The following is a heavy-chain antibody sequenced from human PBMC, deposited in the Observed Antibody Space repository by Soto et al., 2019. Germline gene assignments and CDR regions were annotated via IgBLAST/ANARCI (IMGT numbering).Heavy chain of an antibody. V-gene: IGHV3-30-3*01. CDR1: EFTLSSYA. J-gene: IGHJ4*02. CDR2: ISFDGNIK. Sequence: GSLRLSCAASEFTLSSYAMHWVRQAPGKGLEWVALISFDGNIKYYIDSVTGRFTISRDESKNTLHLQMNSLRGEDTAVYYCARAGGYNGHYFDYWGQGTLVTVSS. CDR3: ARAGGYNGHYFDY. D-gene: IGHD5-18*01.